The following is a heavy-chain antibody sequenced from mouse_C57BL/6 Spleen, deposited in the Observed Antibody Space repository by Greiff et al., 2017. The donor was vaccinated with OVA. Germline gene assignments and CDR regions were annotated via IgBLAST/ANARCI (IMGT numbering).Heavy chain of an antibody. CDR3: AREGDYDNSYFDY. CDR1: GYTFTSYT. J-gene: IGHJ2*01. V-gene: IGHV1-4*01. CDR2: INPSSGYT. Sequence: VQLQQSGAELARPGASVKMSCKASGYTFTSYTMHWVKQRPGQGLEWIGYINPSSGYTKYNQKFKDKATLTADKSSSTAYMQPSSLTSEDSAVYYCAREGDYDNSYFDYWGQGTTLTVSS. D-gene: IGHD2-4*01.